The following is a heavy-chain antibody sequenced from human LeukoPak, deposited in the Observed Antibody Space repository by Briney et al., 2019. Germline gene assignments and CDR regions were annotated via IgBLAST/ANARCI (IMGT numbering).Heavy chain of an antibody. CDR2: IIPIFGTA. V-gene: IGHV1-69*05. J-gene: IGHJ6*03. CDR1: GGTFSSYA. CDR3: ARGTARIAARRGYYYYMDV. Sequence: SVKVSCKASGGTFSSYAISWVRQAPGQGLEWMGGIIPIFGTANYAQKFQGRVTITTDESTSTAYMELSSLRSEDTAVYYCARGTARIAARRGYYYYMDVWGKGTTVTVSS. D-gene: IGHD6-6*01.